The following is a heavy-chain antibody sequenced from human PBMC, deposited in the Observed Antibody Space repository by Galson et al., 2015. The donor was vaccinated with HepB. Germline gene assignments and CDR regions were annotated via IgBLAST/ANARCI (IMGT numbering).Heavy chain of an antibody. J-gene: IGHJ4*02. Sequence: SLRLSCAASGFTFSTYAMHWVRQAPGKGLEWVAVIKYDGSTKYYADSVKGRFTISRDNSNNTLYVQMNSLRPEDTAVYYCARSEGHNAEFDYWGQGTLVTVSS. CDR3: ARSEGHNAEFDY. CDR1: GFTFSTYA. V-gene: IGHV3-30-3*02. CDR2: IKYDGSTK. D-gene: IGHD5-24*01.